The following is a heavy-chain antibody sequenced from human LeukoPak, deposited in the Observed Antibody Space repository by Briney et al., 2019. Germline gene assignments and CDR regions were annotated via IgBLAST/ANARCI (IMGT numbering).Heavy chain of an antibody. CDR1: GGSISSYY. J-gene: IGHJ5*02. Sequence: SETLSLTCTVSGGSISSYYWNWVRQPPGKGLEWIGYIFYSGSTKYGPSLNSRVTISVDTSKNQFSLKLSSVTAADTAVYYCARVGARSGWLDDWGQGTLVTVSS. CDR2: IFYSGST. D-gene: IGHD2-15*01. V-gene: IGHV4-59*12. CDR3: ARVGARSGWLDD.